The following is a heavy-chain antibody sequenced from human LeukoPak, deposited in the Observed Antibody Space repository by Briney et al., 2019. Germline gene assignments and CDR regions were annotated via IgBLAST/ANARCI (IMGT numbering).Heavy chain of an antibody. CDR2: IRYDGSNT. Sequence: PGGSLRLSCAASGFTFSNYGMHWVRQAPGRGLEWVAFIRYDGSNTYHADSVKGRFTISRDNSKNTLYLQMNSLRAEDTAVYYCAKGWALAVAGTFYFDYWGQGTLVTVSS. J-gene: IGHJ4*02. D-gene: IGHD6-19*01. V-gene: IGHV3-30*02. CDR3: AKGWALAVAGTFYFDY. CDR1: GFTFSNYG.